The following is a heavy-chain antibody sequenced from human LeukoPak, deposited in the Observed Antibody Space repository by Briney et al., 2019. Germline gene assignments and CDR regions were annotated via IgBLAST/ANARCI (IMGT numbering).Heavy chain of an antibody. CDR3: ARQQLGGIDY. Sequence: PSETLSLTCAVSGYSISSGYYWGWIRQPPGTGLEWIGSIYHSGSTYYNPSLKSRVTISVDTSKNQFSLKLSSVTAADTAVYYCARQQLGGIDYWGQGTLVTVSS. CDR2: IYHSGST. V-gene: IGHV4-38-2*01. J-gene: IGHJ4*02. CDR1: GYSISSGYY. D-gene: IGHD6-13*01.